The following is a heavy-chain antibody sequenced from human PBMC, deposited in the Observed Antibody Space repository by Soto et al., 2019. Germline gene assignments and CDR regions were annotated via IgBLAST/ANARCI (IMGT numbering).Heavy chain of an antibody. D-gene: IGHD3-10*01. CDR1: GRSMSGYN. J-gene: IGHJ3*02. CDR3: ARNGVGFGFDI. V-gene: IGHV4-34*02. Sequence: QVQQQHWGARLLKPSETLSLTCAEYGRSMSGYNWSLLRRSPVRGLEWIGEIGPTGDTNYGSSFMSRVTVSVDTSKYELSLRLTQVTAADTATYLCARNGVGFGFDIWGLGTMVSVSS. CDR2: IGPTGDT.